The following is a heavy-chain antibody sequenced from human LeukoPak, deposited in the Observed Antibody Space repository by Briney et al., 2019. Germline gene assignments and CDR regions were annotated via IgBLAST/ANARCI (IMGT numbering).Heavy chain of an antibody. CDR2: ISGSGGST. Sequence: GGSLRLSCAASGFTFSSYAMSWVRQAPGKGPEWVSAISGSGGSTYYADSVKGRFTISRDNSKNTLYLQMNSLRAEDTAVYYCAKDLYYYDSSGYYYQGGLDYWGQGTLVTVSS. D-gene: IGHD3-22*01. CDR1: GFTFSSYA. CDR3: AKDLYYYDSSGYYYQGGLDY. V-gene: IGHV3-23*01. J-gene: IGHJ4*02.